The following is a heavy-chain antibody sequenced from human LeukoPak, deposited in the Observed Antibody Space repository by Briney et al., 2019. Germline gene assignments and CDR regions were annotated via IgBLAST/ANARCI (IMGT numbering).Heavy chain of an antibody. D-gene: IGHD5-24*01. J-gene: IGHJ4*02. Sequence: GGSLRLSCAASGFSFSNSAMHWVRQAPGKGLEWVAVISFDGTNKYYADSVKGRFTISRDNSKNTLYLQMDSLRDEDTAVYYCAKDRRDGYNYLFDNWGQGTLVTVSS. V-gene: IGHV3-30-3*01. CDR2: ISFDGTNK. CDR3: AKDRRDGYNYLFDN. CDR1: GFSFSNSA.